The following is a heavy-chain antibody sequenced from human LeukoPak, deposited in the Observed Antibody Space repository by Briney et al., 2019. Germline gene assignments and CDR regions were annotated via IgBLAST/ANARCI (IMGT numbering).Heavy chain of an antibody. CDR3: AREGMSCSSTTCFFDY. CDR1: GFTFSSYG. CDR2: IWYDGSIP. Sequence: GRSLRLSCAASGFTFSSYGMHWVRQAPGKGLEEVAVIWYDGSIPYYADSVKGRFTISRDNSKNTLYLQMSSLRAGDTAVYYCAREGMSCSSTTCFFDYWGQGTLVTVSS. J-gene: IGHJ4*02. D-gene: IGHD2-2*01. V-gene: IGHV3-33*08.